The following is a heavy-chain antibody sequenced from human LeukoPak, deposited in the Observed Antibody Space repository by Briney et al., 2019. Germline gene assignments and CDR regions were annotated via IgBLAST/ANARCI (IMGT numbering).Heavy chain of an antibody. V-gene: IGHV4-59*01. D-gene: IGHD1-26*01. CDR1: GGSISSYY. Sequence: PSETLSLTCAVSGGSISSYYWSWIRQPPGKGPEWIGYIYYSGSSNYNPSLKSRVTISVDTSKNQFSLKLSSVTAADTAVYYCARVGATRDFDYWGQGTLVTVSS. J-gene: IGHJ4*02. CDR3: ARVGATRDFDY. CDR2: IYYSGSS.